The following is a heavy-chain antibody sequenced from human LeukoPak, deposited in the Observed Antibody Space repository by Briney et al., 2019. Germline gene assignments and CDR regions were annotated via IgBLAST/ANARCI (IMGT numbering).Heavy chain of an antibody. CDR2: IRSRSDII. J-gene: IGHJ6*03. D-gene: IGHD2-15*01. V-gene: IGHV3-11*04. Sequence: GGSLRLSCAASGFTFSDYYMSWIRQAPGKGLEWVSYIRSRSDIIYYADSVEGRFTISRDDAKNSLYLQMNSLRDEDTAVYYCARAGGSGGSYYYYYMDVWGKGTTVTVSS. CDR3: ARAGGSGGSYYYYYMDV. CDR1: GFTFSDYY.